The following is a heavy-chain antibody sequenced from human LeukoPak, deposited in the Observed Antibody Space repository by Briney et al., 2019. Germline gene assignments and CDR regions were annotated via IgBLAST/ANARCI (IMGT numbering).Heavy chain of an antibody. CDR1: GGSISSGDYY. V-gene: IGHV4-30-4*08. CDR2: IYYSGST. D-gene: IGHD3-9*01. Sequence: SQTLSLTCTVSGGSISSGDYYWSWIRQPPGKGLERIGYIYYSGSTYYNPSLKSRVTISVDTSKNQFSLKLSSVTAADTAVYYCARGYYDILTGYYRLSYYFDYWGQGTLVTVSS. CDR3: ARGYYDILTGYYRLSYYFDY. J-gene: IGHJ4*02.